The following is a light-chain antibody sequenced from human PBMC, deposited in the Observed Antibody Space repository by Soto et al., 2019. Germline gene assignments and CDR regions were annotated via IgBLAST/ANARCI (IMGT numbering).Light chain of an antibody. CDR3: ATWHDSLRGDV. J-gene: IGLJ1*01. V-gene: IGLV1-47*01. Sequence: QSVLTQPPSASGTPGQRVTISCSGSSSNIGTNYVCWYQQLPGTAPKLLIYRSDRRPSGVPDRFSGSKSGTSASLAISGLRSEDEAEYYCATWHDSLRGDVFGSGTKLTVL. CDR2: RSD. CDR1: SSNIGTNY.